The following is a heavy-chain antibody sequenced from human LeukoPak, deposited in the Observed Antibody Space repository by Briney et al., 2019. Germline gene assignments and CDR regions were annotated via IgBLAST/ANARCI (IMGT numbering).Heavy chain of an antibody. CDR1: GYSVSSAFY. D-gene: IGHD2-15*01. J-gene: IGHJ4*02. CDR2: FYHDETT. V-gene: IGHV4-38-2*02. CDR3: ASAASEDYFDY. Sequence: SETLSLTCSVSGYSVSSAFYWGWIRQPPGEGLEWIGSFYHDETTYYNPSLKSRVTLSVDTSKRQFYLDMYSLTAADTAVYYCASAASEDYFDYWGRGALVTVSS.